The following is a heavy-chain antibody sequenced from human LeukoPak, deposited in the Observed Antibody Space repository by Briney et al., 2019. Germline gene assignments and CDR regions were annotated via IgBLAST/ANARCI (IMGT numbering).Heavy chain of an antibody. Sequence: SETLSLTCTVSGGSISSYYWSWIRQPPGKGLEWIGCIYYSGSTNYNPSFKSRVTISVDTSKNQFSLKLSSVTAADTAVYYCAKDVVWGSYRYSDYWGQGTLVTVSS. CDR3: AKDVVWGSYRYSDY. D-gene: IGHD3-16*02. V-gene: IGHV4-59*01. CDR1: GGSISSYY. CDR2: IYYSGST. J-gene: IGHJ4*02.